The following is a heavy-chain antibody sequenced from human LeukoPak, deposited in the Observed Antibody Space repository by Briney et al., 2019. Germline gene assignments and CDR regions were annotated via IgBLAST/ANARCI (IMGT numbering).Heavy chain of an antibody. D-gene: IGHD4-23*01. Sequence: GGSLRLSCAASGFAFSSYSMNWVRQAPGKGLGWVSYISYSTNSIYYADSVKGRFTISRDNAKNSLYLQMNSLRAEDTAVYYCARDRGRSNNYGGDYWGQGTLVTVSS. CDR2: ISYSTNSI. J-gene: IGHJ4*02. V-gene: IGHV3-48*01. CDR1: GFAFSSYS. CDR3: ARDRGRSNNYGGDY.